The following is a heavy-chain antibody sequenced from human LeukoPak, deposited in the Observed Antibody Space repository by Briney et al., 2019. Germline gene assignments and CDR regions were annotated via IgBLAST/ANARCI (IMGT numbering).Heavy chain of an antibody. CDR1: GHTFTDYY. Sequence: ASVKVSCKVSGHTFTDYYMHWVQQAPGKGLEWMGLVDPEDGETIYAEKFQGRVTITADTSTDTAYMELSSLRSEDTAVYYCAKDHVEDGDYVSDYYYHMDVWGKGTTVTVSS. CDR2: VDPEDGET. CDR3: AKDHVEDGDYVSDYYYHMDV. V-gene: IGHV1-69-2*01. J-gene: IGHJ6*03. D-gene: IGHD4-17*01.